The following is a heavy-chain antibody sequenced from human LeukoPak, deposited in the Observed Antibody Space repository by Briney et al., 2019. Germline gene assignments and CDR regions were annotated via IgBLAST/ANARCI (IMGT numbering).Heavy chain of an antibody. J-gene: IGHJ4*02. CDR3: ATVFGY. CDR2: MNQDGSDT. Sequence: QPGGSLTLSCAVSGFTLSSDWMHWVRQAPGKGLEWVSRMNQDGSDTSYADSVKGRFTISRDNAKNTVYLQMNSLRAEDSAVYYCATVFGYWGQGTLVTVSS. CDR1: GFTLSSDW. V-gene: IGHV3-74*01.